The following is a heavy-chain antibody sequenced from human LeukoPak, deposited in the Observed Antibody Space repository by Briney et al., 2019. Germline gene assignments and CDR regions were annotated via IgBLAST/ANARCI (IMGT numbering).Heavy chain of an antibody. CDR2: IKSKTDGGTT. CDR3: TTEGYGDYVDYFDY. CDR1: GFTFSNAW. J-gene: IGHJ4*02. V-gene: IGHV3-15*01. Sequence: GGSLRLSCAASGFTFSNAWMSWVRQAPGKGLEWVGRIKSKTDGGTTDYAAPVKGRFTISRDDSKNTLYLQMNSLKTEDTAVYYCTTEGYGDYVDYFDYWGQGTLVTVSS. D-gene: IGHD4-17*01.